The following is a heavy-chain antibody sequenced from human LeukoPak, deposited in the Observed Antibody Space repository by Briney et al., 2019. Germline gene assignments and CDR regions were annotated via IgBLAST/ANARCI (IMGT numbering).Heavy chain of an antibody. CDR1: GGSISSYY. V-gene: IGHV4-4*07. Sequence: SETLSLTCTVSGGSISSYYWSWIRQPAGKGLEWIGRIYTSGSTNYNPSLKSRVTMSVDTSKNQFSLKLSSVTAADTAVYYCARDQAVAGTGHFDYWVQGTLVTVSS. CDR2: IYTSGST. D-gene: IGHD6-19*01. CDR3: ARDQAVAGTGHFDY. J-gene: IGHJ4*02.